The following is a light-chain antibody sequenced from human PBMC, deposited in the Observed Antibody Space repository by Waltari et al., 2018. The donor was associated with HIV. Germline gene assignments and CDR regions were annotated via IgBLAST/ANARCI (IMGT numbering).Light chain of an antibody. Sequence: EIVMTQSPANLSVSPGERATLSCRASQSFSSDLAWYQHKPGQAPRLLIYGASTRAAGIPARFSGSGSGTEFTLTISSLQSEDFAVYYCQQYNNWPLSFGQGTKLEIK. V-gene: IGKV3-15*01. CDR3: QQYNNWPLS. CDR1: QSFSSD. J-gene: IGKJ2*01. CDR2: GAS.